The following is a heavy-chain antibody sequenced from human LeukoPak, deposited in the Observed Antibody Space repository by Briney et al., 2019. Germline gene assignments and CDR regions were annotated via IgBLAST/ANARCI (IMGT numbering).Heavy chain of an antibody. D-gene: IGHD5-18*01. CDR2: ISSSGSTI. CDR1: GFTFSDYY. CDR3: ARRATTERGHSYGLDF. Sequence: PGGSLRLSCAASGFTFSDYYMSWIRQAPGKGLEWVSYISSSGSTIYYADSLTGRFTISRDNAKNSLYLQMNSLRAEDTAMYYCARRATTERGHSYGLDFWGQGTLVTVSS. J-gene: IGHJ4*02. V-gene: IGHV3-11*04.